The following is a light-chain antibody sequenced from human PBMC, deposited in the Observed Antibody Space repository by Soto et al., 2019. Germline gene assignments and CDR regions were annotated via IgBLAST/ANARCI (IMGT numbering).Light chain of an antibody. Sequence: QSVLTQPPSVSEAPRQRVTISCSGSRSNIGDNAVNWYQQLPGKAPKLLIYYDDLLPSGVSDRFSGSKSGTSASLAISGLQSEDEVDYYCAAWDDSLNGVIFGGGTKLTVL. CDR3: AAWDDSLNGVI. J-gene: IGLJ2*01. CDR1: RSNIGDNA. V-gene: IGLV1-36*01. CDR2: YDD.